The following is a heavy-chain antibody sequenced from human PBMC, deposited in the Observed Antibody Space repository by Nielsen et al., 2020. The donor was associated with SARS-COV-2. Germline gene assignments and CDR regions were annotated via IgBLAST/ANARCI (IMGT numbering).Heavy chain of an antibody. CDR1: GYTFTGSY. D-gene: IGHD6-6*01. V-gene: IGHV1-2*06. Sequence: ASVQVSCKASGYTFTGSYVHCVRQAPGQGLEWMGLINPNSGATNYAQKFQGRVTMTRDTSISTAYMELSSLRSDDTAVYYCARGGSIPARPLDYWGLGTLVTVSS. CDR2: INPNSGAT. CDR3: ARGGSIPARPLDY. J-gene: IGHJ4*02.